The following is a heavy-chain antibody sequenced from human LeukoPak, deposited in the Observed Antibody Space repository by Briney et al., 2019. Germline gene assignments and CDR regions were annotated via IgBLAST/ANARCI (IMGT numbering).Heavy chain of an antibody. CDR2: IYYSGST. Sequence: SETLSLTCTVSGGSISSSSYYWGWIRQPPGKGLEWIGNIYYSGSTYYNPSLKSRVTISVDTSKNQFSLKLSSVTAADTAVYYCARQPPRTHYYDSSGPGYSDYWGQGTLVTVSS. CDR1: GGSISSSSYY. V-gene: IGHV4-39*01. J-gene: IGHJ4*02. D-gene: IGHD3-22*01. CDR3: ARQPPRTHYYDSSGPGYSDY.